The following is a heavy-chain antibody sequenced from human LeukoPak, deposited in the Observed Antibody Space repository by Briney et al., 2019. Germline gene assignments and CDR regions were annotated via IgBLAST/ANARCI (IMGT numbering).Heavy chain of an antibody. D-gene: IGHD4-17*01. V-gene: IGHV3-23*01. Sequence: GGSLRLSCAASGFTFSNYAMNWVRQAPGKGLEWVSLISGTGGSTYYADSVKGRFTISRDNSKKTLYVQMNNLRADDTAVYYCARADTVTVFAYWGQGTLVTVSS. J-gene: IGHJ4*02. CDR1: GFTFSNYA. CDR2: ISGTGGST. CDR3: ARADTVTVFAY.